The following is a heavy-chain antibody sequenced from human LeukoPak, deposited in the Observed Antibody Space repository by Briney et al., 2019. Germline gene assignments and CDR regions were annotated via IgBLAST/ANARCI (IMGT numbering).Heavy chain of an antibody. CDR3: ASVYYGYYFDY. Sequence: PGGSLRLSCAASGLTFSSYWMSWVRQAPGKGLEWVANIKQDGSEKYYVDSVKGRFTISRDNAKNSLYLQMNSLGAEDTAVYYCASVYYGYYFDYWGQGTLVTVSS. V-gene: IGHV3-7*01. J-gene: IGHJ4*02. CDR1: GLTFSSYW. D-gene: IGHD3-10*01. CDR2: IKQDGSEK.